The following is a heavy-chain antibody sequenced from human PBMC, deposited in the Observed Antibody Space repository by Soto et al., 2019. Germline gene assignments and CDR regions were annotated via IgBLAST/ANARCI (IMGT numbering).Heavy chain of an antibody. CDR3: ARLRSSYAGSYYGGGFFDH. D-gene: IGHD4-4*01. CDR2: MFFTGST. J-gene: IGHJ4*02. V-gene: IGHV4-39*01. CDR1: AAAFTNTSYY. Sequence: SETLSLTCSVSAAAFTNTSYYWGWIRQPPGKGPEWIGSMFFTGSTYYNPSLKSRVTMSADTSKSQFSLKLTSVTAADTAVYFCARLRSSYAGSYYGGGFFDHWGRGAPVTAPQ.